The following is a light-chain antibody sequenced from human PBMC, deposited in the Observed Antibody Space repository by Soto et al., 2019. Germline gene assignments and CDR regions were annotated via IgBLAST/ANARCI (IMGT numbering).Light chain of an antibody. Sequence: QSALTQPASVSGSPGQSITISCTGTSHDVGRYNLVSWYQHHPGKAPKLLIYDVTKRPSGVSNRFSGSKSGNTASLTISGLQAEDEAEYHCSSYAGVTAYYVVFVGGTKVTVL. CDR2: DVT. V-gene: IGLV2-23*02. CDR1: SHDVGRYNL. J-gene: IGLJ2*01. CDR3: SSYAGVTAYYVV.